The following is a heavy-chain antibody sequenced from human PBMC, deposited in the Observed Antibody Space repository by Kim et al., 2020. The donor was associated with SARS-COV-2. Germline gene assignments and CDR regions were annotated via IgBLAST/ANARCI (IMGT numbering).Heavy chain of an antibody. CDR2: ISGSGGST. D-gene: IGHD3-10*01. Sequence: GGSLRLSCAASGFTFSSYAMSWVRQAPGKGLEWVSAISGSGGSTYYADSVKGRFTISRDNSKNTLYLQMNSLRAEDTAVYYCAKDIGYYGSGSYCLDYWGQGTLVTVSS. CDR3: AKDIGYYGSGSYCLDY. CDR1: GFTFSSYA. J-gene: IGHJ4*02. V-gene: IGHV3-23*01.